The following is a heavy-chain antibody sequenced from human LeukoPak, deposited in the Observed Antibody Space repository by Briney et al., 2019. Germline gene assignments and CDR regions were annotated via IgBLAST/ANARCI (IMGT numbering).Heavy chain of an antibody. J-gene: IGHJ5*02. CDR1: GYTFTSYD. CDR2: MNPNSGNT. V-gene: IGHV1-8*03. D-gene: IGHD3-10*01. Sequence: SVKVSCKASGYTFTSYDINWVRQATGQGLEWMGWMNPNSGNTGYAQKFQGRVTITRNTSISTAYMELSSLRSEDTAVYYCARGSRILWFGEFNLYNWFDPWGQGTLVTVSS. CDR3: ARGSRILWFGEFNLYNWFDP.